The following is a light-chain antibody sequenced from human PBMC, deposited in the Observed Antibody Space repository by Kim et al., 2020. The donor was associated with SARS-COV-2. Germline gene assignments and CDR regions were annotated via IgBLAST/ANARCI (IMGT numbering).Light chain of an antibody. CDR2: YDT. J-gene: IGLJ2*01. CDR3: QVWDLYSMF. V-gene: IGLV3-21*04. Sequence: SVAPGETASITCGGEKSGSKSVHWYQQRPGQAPVLVIYYDTDRPSGIPERFSGSNSGDTATLTISRVEAEDEADYFCQVWDLYSMFFGGGTQLTVL. CDR1: KSGSKS.